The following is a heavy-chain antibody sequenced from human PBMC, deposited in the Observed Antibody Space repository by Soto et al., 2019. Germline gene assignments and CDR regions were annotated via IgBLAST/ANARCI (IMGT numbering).Heavy chain of an antibody. J-gene: IGHJ4*02. CDR1: GYTFTSYA. CDR2: INAGNGNT. V-gene: IGHV1-3*01. D-gene: IGHD1-26*01. CDR3: ATDRSGSYYGVPNY. Sequence: GASVKVSCKDSGYTFTSYAMHWVRQAPGQRLEWMGWINAGNGNTKYSQKFQGRVTITRDTSTDTAYMELSSLRSEDTAVYYCATDRSGSYYGVPNYWGQGTLVTVSS.